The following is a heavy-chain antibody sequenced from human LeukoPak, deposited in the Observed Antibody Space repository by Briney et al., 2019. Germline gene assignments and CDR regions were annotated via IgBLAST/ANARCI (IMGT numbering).Heavy chain of an antibody. V-gene: IGHV1-2*02. CDR3: ARRDYVWGSYRLNWFDP. CDR2: INPNSGGT. CDR1: GYTFTGYY. D-gene: IGHD3-16*02. J-gene: IGHJ5*02. Sequence: GASVKVSCKASGYTFTGYYMHWVRQAPGQGLEWMGWINPNSGGTNYAQKFQGRVTMTRDTSISTAYMELSRLRSDDTAVYYCARRDYVWGSYRLNWFDPWGQGTLVTVSS.